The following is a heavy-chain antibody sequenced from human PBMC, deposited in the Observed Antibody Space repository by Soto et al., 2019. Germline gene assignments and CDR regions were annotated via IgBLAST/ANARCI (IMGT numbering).Heavy chain of an antibody. Sequence: PGGSLRLSCAASGFTFDDYGMSWVRQAPGKGLEWVSGINWNGGSTGYADSVKGRFTISRDNAKNSLYLQMNSLRAEDTALYYCARTYGSGSYYIGWFDPWGQGTLVTVSS. J-gene: IGHJ5*02. CDR3: ARTYGSGSYYIGWFDP. CDR1: GFTFDDYG. D-gene: IGHD3-10*01. V-gene: IGHV3-20*04. CDR2: INWNGGST.